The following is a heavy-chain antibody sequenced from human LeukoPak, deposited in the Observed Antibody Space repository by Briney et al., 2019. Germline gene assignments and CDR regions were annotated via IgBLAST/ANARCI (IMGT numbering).Heavy chain of an antibody. D-gene: IGHD5-18*01. CDR3: ARGGGRGYSYGSLYY. CDR2: INHSGST. Sequence: GSLRPSCAASGFTFSSYAMSWVRQPPGKGLEWIGEINHSGSTNYNPSLKSRVTISVDTSKNQFSLKLSSVTAADTAVYYCARGGGRGYSYGSLYYWGQGTLATVSS. J-gene: IGHJ4*02. CDR1: GFTFSSYA. V-gene: IGHV4-34*01.